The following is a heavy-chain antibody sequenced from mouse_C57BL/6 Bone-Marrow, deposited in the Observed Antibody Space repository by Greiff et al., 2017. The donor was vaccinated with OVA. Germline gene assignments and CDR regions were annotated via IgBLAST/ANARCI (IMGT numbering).Heavy chain of an antibody. CDR2: ISNLAYSI. CDR1: GFTFSDYG. CDR3: ARRGGGMDY. J-gene: IGHJ4*01. Sequence: EVMLVESGGGLVQPGGSLKLSCAASGFTFSDYGMAWVRQAPRKGPEWVAFISNLAYSIYYADTVTGRFTISRENAKNTRYLEMSSLRSEDTAMYYCARRGGGMDYWGQGTSVTVSS. V-gene: IGHV5-15*01.